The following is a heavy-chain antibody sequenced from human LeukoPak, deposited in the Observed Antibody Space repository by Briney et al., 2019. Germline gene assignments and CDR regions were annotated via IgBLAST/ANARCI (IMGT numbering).Heavy chain of an antibody. D-gene: IGHD2-15*01. Sequence: PGGSLRLSCAASGFTFSSYDMHWVRQAPGKGLEWVSGISWNSGSIAYADSVKGRFTISRDNAKNLLFLQMSSLRAADTALYYCVKGHCSSSSCFPNYYYYMDVWGTGTTVTVSS. CDR1: GFTFSSYD. J-gene: IGHJ6*03. CDR2: ISWNSGSI. V-gene: IGHV3-9*01. CDR3: VKGHCSSSSCFPNYYYYMDV.